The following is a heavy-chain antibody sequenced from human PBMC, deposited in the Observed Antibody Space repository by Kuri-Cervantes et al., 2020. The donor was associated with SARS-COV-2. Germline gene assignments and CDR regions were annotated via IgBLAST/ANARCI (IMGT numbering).Heavy chain of an antibody. CDR1: GFTFSRYC. CDR3: ARDCSSPYKYYYYYYMDV. D-gene: IGHD6-13*01. J-gene: IGHJ6*03. Sequence: GESLKISCVASGFTFSRYCMTWVRQAPGKGLEWVANIKQDGSEEYYVDSVKGRFTISRDNAKNSLYLQMNSLRAEDTAVYYCARDCSSPYKYYYYYYMDVWGKGTTVTVSS. CDR2: IKQDGSEE. V-gene: IGHV3-7*03.